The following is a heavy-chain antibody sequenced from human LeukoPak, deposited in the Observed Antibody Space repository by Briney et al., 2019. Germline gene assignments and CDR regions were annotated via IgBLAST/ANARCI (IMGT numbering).Heavy chain of an antibody. CDR3: VKDKWIDH. V-gene: IGHV3-64D*09. CDR1: GFTSSSYW. Sequence: GGSLRLSCAASGFTSSSYWMTWVRQAPGKGLEYVSSININGGRTYYADSVKGRFTISRDNSKNMLYLQMSSLRAEDTAVYYCVKDKWIDHWGQGTLVTVSS. CDR2: ININGGRT. J-gene: IGHJ4*02. D-gene: IGHD2-8*01.